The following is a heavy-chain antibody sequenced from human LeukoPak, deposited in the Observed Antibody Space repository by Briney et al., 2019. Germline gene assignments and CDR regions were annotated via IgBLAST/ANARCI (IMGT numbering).Heavy chain of an antibody. CDR2: IKQDGSEK. D-gene: IGHD1-7*01. J-gene: IGHJ4*02. CDR1: GFTFSDYW. CDR3: AGGWNYAFRFDY. V-gene: IGHV3-7*01. Sequence: GGSLRLSCAASGFTFSDYWMTWVRQAPGKGLEWVAHIKQDGSEKYYVDSVKGRFTISRDNAKNLVYLQINSLGAEDTAVYYCAGGWNYAFRFDYWGQGTLVTVSS.